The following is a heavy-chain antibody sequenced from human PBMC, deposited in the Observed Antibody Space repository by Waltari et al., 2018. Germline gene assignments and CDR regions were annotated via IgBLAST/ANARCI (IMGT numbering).Heavy chain of an antibody. CDR1: GGSIRSGSYY. CDR2: IYTSGST. Sequence: QVQLQESGPGLVKPSQTLSLTCTVSGGSIRSGSYYRSWIRQPAGKGLEWIGRIYTSGSTNYNPSLKSRVTISVDTSKNQFSLKLSSVTAADTAVYYCARGLPAAGTDYWGQGTLVTVSS. V-gene: IGHV4-61*02. CDR3: ARGLPAAGTDY. J-gene: IGHJ4*02. D-gene: IGHD6-13*01.